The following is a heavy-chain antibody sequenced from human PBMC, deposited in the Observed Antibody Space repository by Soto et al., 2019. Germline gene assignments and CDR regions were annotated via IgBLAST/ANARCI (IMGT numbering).Heavy chain of an antibody. Sequence: XSVKVSCKAAGYPFTSYDINWVRQATGQGLEWMGWMNPNSGNTGYAQKFQGRVTMTRNTSISTAYMELSSLRSEDTAVYYCARGSCSGGSCYVGMDVWGQGTTVTVSS. J-gene: IGHJ6*02. CDR2: MNPNSGNT. D-gene: IGHD2-15*01. CDR1: GYPFTSYD. CDR3: ARGSCSGGSCYVGMDV. V-gene: IGHV1-8*01.